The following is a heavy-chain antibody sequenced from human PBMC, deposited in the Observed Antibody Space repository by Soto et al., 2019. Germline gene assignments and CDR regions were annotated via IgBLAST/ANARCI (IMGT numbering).Heavy chain of an antibody. CDR2: LNLDSGGA. D-gene: IGHD6-6*01. CDR1: GYTFTGYY. Sequence: QVQLVQSGAEVKQPGASVKVSCTASGYTFTGYYIHWVRQAPGQGLEWMGCLNLDSGGATYAQKFQGRVTMTRDTSIRTATVELNRLRSDDTATYYCARDVGGTSSYLGYWGQGTLVTVSS. J-gene: IGHJ4*02. V-gene: IGHV1-2*02. CDR3: ARDVGGTSSYLGY.